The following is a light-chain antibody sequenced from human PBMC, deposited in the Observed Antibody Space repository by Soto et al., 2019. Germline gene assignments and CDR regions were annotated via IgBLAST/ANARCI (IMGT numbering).Light chain of an antibody. CDR3: QQGHNWPHT. V-gene: IGKV3-15*01. J-gene: IGKJ2*01. CDR2: SAS. CDR1: QSISTE. Sequence: EIVMTQSPATLSVSPGERATLSCRASQSISTELAWYQQKPGQPPRLLIYSASTRATGVPARFTGSGSGSEFTLTISGLQSEDFAVYYCQQGHNWPHTFGQGTRLEI.